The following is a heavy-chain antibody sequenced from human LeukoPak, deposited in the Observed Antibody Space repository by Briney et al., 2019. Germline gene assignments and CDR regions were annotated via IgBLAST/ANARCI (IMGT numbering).Heavy chain of an antibody. D-gene: IGHD2-15*01. Sequence: ASVKVSXKASGYTFTSYDINWVRQATGQGLEWIGWMNPNSGNTGYAQKFQGRVTMTRNTSISTAYMELSSLRSEDTAVYYCARSRSLSSRAYCSGGSCYYYYWGQGTLVTVSS. CDR1: GYTFTSYD. J-gene: IGHJ4*02. V-gene: IGHV1-8*01. CDR2: MNPNSGNT. CDR3: ARSRSLSSRAYCSGGSCYYYY.